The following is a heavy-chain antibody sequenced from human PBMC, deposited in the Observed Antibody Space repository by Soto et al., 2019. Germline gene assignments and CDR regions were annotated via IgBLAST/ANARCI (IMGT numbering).Heavy chain of an antibody. CDR1: GASSNRNNW. D-gene: IGHD3-9*01. V-gene: IGHV4-4*02. J-gene: IGHJ4*02. CDR2: IYHSGST. Sequence: QVQLQESGPGLVKTSGTLSLTCTVSGASSNRNNWWSWVRQAPGKGLVWIGEIYHSGSTNYNPSLTSRVTISVDKSKNHFSLKLSSVTAADTAVYYCARSITFDWLFFDYWGQGTLVTVSS. CDR3: ARSITFDWLFFDY.